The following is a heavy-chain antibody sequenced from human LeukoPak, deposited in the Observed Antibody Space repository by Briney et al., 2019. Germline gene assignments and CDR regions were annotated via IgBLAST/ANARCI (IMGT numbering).Heavy chain of an antibody. Sequence: SETLSLTCTVSGGSISITRYYWGWIRQPPGKGLEWIASMYSSGTTYYNPSLKSRVTISVDTSKNQFSLKLSSVTAADTAVYYCARLSSLANIAARGRTWLDPWGQGSLVTVSS. CDR2: MYSSGTT. CDR3: ARLSSLANIAARGRTWLDP. D-gene: IGHD6-6*01. CDR1: GGSISITRYY. V-gene: IGHV4-39*07. J-gene: IGHJ5*02.